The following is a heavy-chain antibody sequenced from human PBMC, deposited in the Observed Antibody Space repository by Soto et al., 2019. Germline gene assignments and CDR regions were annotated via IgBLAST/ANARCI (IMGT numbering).Heavy chain of an antibody. CDR1: GFTFGDYS. V-gene: IGHV3-49*03. D-gene: IGHD5-12*01. CDR3: TREWLRGKSYGMDV. Sequence: GVLRLSCTASGFTFGDYSMTWFRQAPGKGLEWVGFIRSKAYGGTTEYAASVRGRFTISRDDSKSIAYLQMNSLKPEDTAVYYCTREWLRGKSYGMDVWGQGTTVTVSS. J-gene: IGHJ6*02. CDR2: IRSKAYGGTT.